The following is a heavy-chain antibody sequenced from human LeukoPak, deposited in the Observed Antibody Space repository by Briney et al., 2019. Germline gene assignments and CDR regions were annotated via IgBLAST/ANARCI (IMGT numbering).Heavy chain of an antibody. D-gene: IGHD4-17*01. V-gene: IGHV1-69*06. CDR2: IIPLFGTP. CDR1: GGTFSSYT. Sequence: GASVKVSCKASGGTFSSYTISWVRQAPGQGLEWMGGIIPLFGTPDYAQKFQDRLTITADKSTSTAYMELSSLRSEDTAVYYCASGGSFYGDYEVWSGQLYYYYMDVWGKGTTVTVSS. CDR3: ASGGSFYGDYEVWSGQLYYYYMDV. J-gene: IGHJ6*03.